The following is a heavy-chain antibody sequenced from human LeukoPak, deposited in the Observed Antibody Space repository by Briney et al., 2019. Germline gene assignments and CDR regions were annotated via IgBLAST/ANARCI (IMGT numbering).Heavy chain of an antibody. J-gene: IGHJ5*02. CDR1: GYTFSSSD. V-gene: IGHV1-8*02. Sequence: ASVKVSCKASGYTFSSSDINWVRQAAGQGLEWMGWMNPNSGNTAYAPKFQGRVTMTRDTSISTAYMELSSLTSEDTAVYFCASYVGSSGGGVDPWGQGTLVTVSS. CDR3: ASYVGSSGGGVDP. CDR2: MNPNSGNT. D-gene: IGHD1-14*01.